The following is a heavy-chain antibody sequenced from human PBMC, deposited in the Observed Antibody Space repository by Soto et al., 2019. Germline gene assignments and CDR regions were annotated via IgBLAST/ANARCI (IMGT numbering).Heavy chain of an antibody. D-gene: IGHD6-13*01. CDR1: GGSFSGYY. CDR3: ARVSPWYSSSWYWFDP. J-gene: IGHJ5*02. Sequence: PSETLSLTCAVYGGSFSGYYWSWIRQPPGKGLEWIGEINHSGSTNYNPSLESRVTISVDTSKNQFSLKLSSVTAADTAVYYCARVSPWYSSSWYWFDPWGQGTLVTVSS. CDR2: INHSGST. V-gene: IGHV4-34*01.